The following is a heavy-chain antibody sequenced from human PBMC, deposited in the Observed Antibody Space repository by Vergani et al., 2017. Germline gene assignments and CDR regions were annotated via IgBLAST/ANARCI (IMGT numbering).Heavy chain of an antibody. D-gene: IGHD6-19*01. CDR3: ARGWGSGWYDY. CDR2: ISSSSSTI. CDR1: GFTFSSYS. J-gene: IGHJ4*02. Sequence: ELQLLESGGGLVQPGGSLRLSCAASGFTFSSYSMNWVRQAPGKGLEWVSYISSSSSTIYYADSVKGRFTISRDNSKNTLYLQMNSLRAEDTAVYYCARGWGSGWYDYWGQGTLVTVSS. V-gene: IGHV3-48*01.